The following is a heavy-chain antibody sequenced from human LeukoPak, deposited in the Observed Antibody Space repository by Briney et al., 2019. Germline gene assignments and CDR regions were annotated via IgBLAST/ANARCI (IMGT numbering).Heavy chain of an antibody. D-gene: IGHD6-13*01. Sequence: ASVKVSCKASGYTFTSYAMNWVRQAPGQGLEWMGWINPENGNTNYAQKVQGRVTMTADTSTSTSYMELRSLRSDDTAVYYCAREHSSSWDQFDYWGQGTLVTVSS. CDR2: INPENGNT. CDR3: AREHSSSWDQFDY. CDR1: GYTFTSYA. J-gene: IGHJ4*02. V-gene: IGHV1-18*01.